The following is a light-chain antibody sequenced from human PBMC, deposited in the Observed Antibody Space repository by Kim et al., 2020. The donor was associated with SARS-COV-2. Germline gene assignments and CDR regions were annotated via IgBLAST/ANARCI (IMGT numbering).Light chain of an antibody. CDR2: GKN. V-gene: IGLV3-19*01. Sequence: ALGHTVRITCKGHSLRSYYASWYKQKPGQAPVLVSYGKNNRPAGIPDRFSGSSSENTASLTITGAQAEDEADYYCNSRDSSGNHLVFGGGTQLTVL. J-gene: IGLJ2*01. CDR1: SLRSYY. CDR3: NSRDSSGNHLV.